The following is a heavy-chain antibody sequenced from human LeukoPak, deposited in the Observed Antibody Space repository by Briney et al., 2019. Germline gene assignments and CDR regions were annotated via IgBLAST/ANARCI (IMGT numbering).Heavy chain of an antibody. Sequence: PGGSLRLSCAASGFTLSSYAMSWVRQAPGKGLEWVSAISGSGGSTYYADSVKGRFTISRDNSKNTLYLQMNSLRAEDTAVYYCAKFIPHIVVVTYFDYWGQGTLVTVSS. V-gene: IGHV3-23*01. CDR1: GFTLSSYA. J-gene: IGHJ4*02. D-gene: IGHD2-21*02. CDR2: ISGSGGST. CDR3: AKFIPHIVVVTYFDY.